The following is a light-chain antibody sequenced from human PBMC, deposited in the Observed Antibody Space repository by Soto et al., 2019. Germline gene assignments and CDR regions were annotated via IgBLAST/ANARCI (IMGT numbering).Light chain of an antibody. V-gene: IGLV2-14*01. CDR1: SSDVGGYNY. CDR3: SSYTSSSTLE. J-gene: IGLJ2*01. CDR2: NVS. Sequence: QSALTQPASVSGSPGQSITISCTGTSSDVGGYNYVSWYQKHPGKAPKLMIYNVSNRPSGVSNRFSGYKSGNTASLTISGLQAEDEADYYCSSYTSSSTLEFGGGTKLTVL.